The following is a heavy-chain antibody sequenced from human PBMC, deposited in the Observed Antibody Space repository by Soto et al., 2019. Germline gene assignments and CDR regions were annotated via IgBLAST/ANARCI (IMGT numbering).Heavy chain of an antibody. Sequence: PGGSLRLSCAASGFTFSTYTMHWVRQTPGKGLEQVAVISHDGSDKYYADSVKGRFTISRDNAKNSLYLQMNSLRDEDTAVYYCAREVHDSSGYETPFDYWGQGTLVTVSS. J-gene: IGHJ4*02. D-gene: IGHD3-22*01. CDR3: AREVHDSSGYETPFDY. V-gene: IGHV3-30*04. CDR2: ISHDGSDK. CDR1: GFTFSTYT.